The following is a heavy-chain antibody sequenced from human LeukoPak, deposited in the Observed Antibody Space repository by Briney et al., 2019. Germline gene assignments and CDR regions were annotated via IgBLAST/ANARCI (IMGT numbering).Heavy chain of an antibody. CDR1: GFTFSSYG. V-gene: IGHV3-30*03. J-gene: IGHJ4*02. CDR3: ATSGSVEMATDFDY. D-gene: IGHD5-24*01. CDR2: ISYDGSNK. Sequence: GRSLRLSCAASGFTFSSYGMHWVRQAPGKGLEWVAVISYDGSNKYYADSVKGRFTISRDNSKNTLYLQMNSLRAEDTAVYYCATSGSVEMATDFDYWGQGTLVTVSP.